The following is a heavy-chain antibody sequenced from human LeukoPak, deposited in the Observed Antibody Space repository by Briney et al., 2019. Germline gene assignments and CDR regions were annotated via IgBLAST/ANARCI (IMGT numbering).Heavy chain of an antibody. CDR2: IYSDGST. V-gene: IGHV3-53*01. J-gene: IGHJ4*02. Sequence: GGSLRLSCAVSGFTVSSNYMSWVRQAPGKGLEWVSAIYSDGSTYYADSVKGRFTISRDNSKNTLYLQMNSLRAEDTAVYYCASLGAAGTDYWGQGTLVTVSS. CDR3: ASLGAAGTDY. D-gene: IGHD6-13*01. CDR1: GFTVSSNY.